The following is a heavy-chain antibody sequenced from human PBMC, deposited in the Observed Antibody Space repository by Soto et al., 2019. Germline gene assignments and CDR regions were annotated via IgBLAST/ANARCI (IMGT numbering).Heavy chain of an antibody. Sequence: QVHLVQSGAEAKKPGASVKVSCKGSGYTFTSYGITWVRQAPGQGLEWMGWISPHNGNTDYAQKLQGRVTVTRDTSTSTAYMELRSLRSDDTAVYYCARGRYGDYWGQGALVTVSS. CDR3: ARGRYGDY. J-gene: IGHJ4*02. D-gene: IGHD1-1*01. CDR2: ISPHNGNT. V-gene: IGHV1-18*01. CDR1: GYTFTSYG.